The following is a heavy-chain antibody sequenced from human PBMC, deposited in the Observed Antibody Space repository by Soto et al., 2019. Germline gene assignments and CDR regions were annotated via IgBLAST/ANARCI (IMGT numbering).Heavy chain of an antibody. Sequence: PGGSLRLSCAASGFTFSSYAMSWVRQAPGKGLEWVSAISGSGGSTYYADSVKGRFTISRDNSKNTLYLQMNSLRAEDTAVYYCAKAWDGRYCSGGSCYPIDYWGQGTLVTVSS. J-gene: IGHJ4*02. CDR1: GFTFSSYA. CDR2: ISGSGGST. V-gene: IGHV3-23*01. CDR3: AKAWDGRYCSGGSCYPIDY. D-gene: IGHD2-15*01.